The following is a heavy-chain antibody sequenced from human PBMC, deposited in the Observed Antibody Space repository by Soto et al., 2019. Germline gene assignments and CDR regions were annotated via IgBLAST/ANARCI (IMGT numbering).Heavy chain of an antibody. CDR1: GFTFSSYS. D-gene: IGHD6-6*01. J-gene: IGHJ6*03. CDR2: ISSSSSYI. V-gene: IGHV3-21*01. Sequence: GGSLRLSCAASGFTFSSYSMNWVRQAPGKGLEWVSSISSSSSYIYYADSAKGRFTISRDNAKNSLYLQMNSLRAEDTAVYYCARARASSSYYYYYYMDVWGKGTTVTVSS. CDR3: ARARASSSYYYYYYMDV.